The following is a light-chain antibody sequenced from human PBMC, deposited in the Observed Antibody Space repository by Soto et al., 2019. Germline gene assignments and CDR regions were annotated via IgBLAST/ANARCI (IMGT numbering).Light chain of an antibody. Sequence: QSALTQPASVSGSPGQSITISCTGTSSDIGAYNFVPWYQQHPGKAPKLMLYDVNIRPSGVSNRFSGSKSGNTASLTISGLQAEEVADYYCISCTTSTTLIFAGGTQLTVL. V-gene: IGLV2-14*03. CDR1: SSDIGAYNF. CDR3: ISCTTSTTLI. CDR2: DVN. J-gene: IGLJ2*01.